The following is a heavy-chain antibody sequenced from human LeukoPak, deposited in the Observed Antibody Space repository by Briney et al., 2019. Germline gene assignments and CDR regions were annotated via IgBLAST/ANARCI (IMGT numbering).Heavy chain of an antibody. D-gene: IGHD5-24*01. V-gene: IGHV4-59*08. CDR2: IYNSGST. CDR3: ASHTAGHGSGY. Sequence: PSETLSPTCTVSGASISSYYWSWIRQPQGKGLEWIGHIYNSGSTRYNPSLKSRVAISVDTSNNQFSLNLNSVTVADTAVYYCASHTAGHGSGYWGHGILVTVSS. J-gene: IGHJ4*01. CDR1: GASISSYY.